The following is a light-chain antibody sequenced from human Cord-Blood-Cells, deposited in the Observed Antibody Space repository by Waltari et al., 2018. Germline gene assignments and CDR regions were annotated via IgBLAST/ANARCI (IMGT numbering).Light chain of an antibody. V-gene: IGLV1-40*01. CDR3: QSYDSSLGGARV. CDR2: GNR. Sequence: QSVLTQPPSVSGAPGQRVTISCTGSSSNIGAGYDVHWYQQLPGTAPKRLIHGNRNRPSGLPDRFSGSKSGTSASLAITGLQAEDEADYSCQSYDSSLGGARVFGGGTKLTVL. J-gene: IGLJ3*02. CDR1: SSNIGAGYD.